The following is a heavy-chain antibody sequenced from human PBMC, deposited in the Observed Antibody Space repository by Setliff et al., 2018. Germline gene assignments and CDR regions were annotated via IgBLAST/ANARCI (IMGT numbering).Heavy chain of an antibody. V-gene: IGHV1-18*01. CDR3: SRLVRYFTARTCQTASGAEI. CDR1: GYTFTSSG. Sequence: ASVKVSCKASGYTFTSSGITWVRQAPGQGLEWMGWISVYSGNTNYAQKLQGRVTMTTDNSTSTAYMELRSLTPDDTAVYYCSRLVRYFTARTCQTASGAEIWGQGTLVTVSS. D-gene: IGHD2-8*02. J-gene: IGHJ4*02. CDR2: ISVYSGNT.